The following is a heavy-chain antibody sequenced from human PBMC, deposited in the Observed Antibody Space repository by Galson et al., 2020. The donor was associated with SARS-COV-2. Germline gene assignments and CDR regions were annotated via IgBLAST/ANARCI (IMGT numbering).Heavy chain of an antibody. CDR2: INPNSGDT. V-gene: IGHV1-2*04. CDR1: RYTFTGYY. CDR3: ARETEMPTCSYFDY. J-gene: IGHJ4*02. Sequence: ASVKVSCKASRYTFTGYYIHWVRQAPGQGLEWMGWINPNSGDTNYAPKSPGWVTMTRDSSITTAYMELSRLRSDDTAVYYCARETEMPTCSYFDYWGQGTLVTVSS. D-gene: IGHD2-15*01.